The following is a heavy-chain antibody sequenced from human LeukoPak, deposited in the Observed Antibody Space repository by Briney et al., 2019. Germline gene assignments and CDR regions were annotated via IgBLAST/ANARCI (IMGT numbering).Heavy chain of an antibody. CDR2: INPISGGT. J-gene: IGHJ4*02. V-gene: IGHV1-2*02. CDR3: ARLPIHLWSPLDY. CDR1: GYTFLGYY. D-gene: IGHD5-18*01. Sequence: GASVKVSCKAPGYTFLGYYLHWVRQAPGQGLEWMGWINPISGGTNYAQKFQGRVTMTRDTSISTAYMELSSLRSDDTAVYYCARLPIHLWSPLDYWGQGTLITVSS.